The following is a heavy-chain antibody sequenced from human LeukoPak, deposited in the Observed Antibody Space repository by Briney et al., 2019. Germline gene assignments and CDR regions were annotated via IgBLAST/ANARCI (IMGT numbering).Heavy chain of an antibody. CDR1: GFTFSGSA. Sequence: GGSLRLSCAASGFTFSGSAMHWVRQASGKGLEWVGRIRSKANSYATAYAASVKGRFTISSDDSKNTAYLQMNSLKTEDTAVYYCTRVRRGVDYYYYYMDVWGKGTTVTVSS. CDR2: IRSKANSYAT. D-gene: IGHD3-10*01. V-gene: IGHV3-73*01. CDR3: TRVRRGVDYYYYYMDV. J-gene: IGHJ6*03.